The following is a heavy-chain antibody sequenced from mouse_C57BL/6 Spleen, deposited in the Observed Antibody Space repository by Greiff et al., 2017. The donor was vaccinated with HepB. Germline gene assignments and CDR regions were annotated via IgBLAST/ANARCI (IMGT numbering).Heavy chain of an antibody. CDR3: AKDSLLRQMDAMDY. D-gene: IGHD1-2*01. CDR1: GFSLTSYG. CDR2: IWRGGST. V-gene: IGHV2-5*01. J-gene: IGHJ4*01. Sequence: VKLVESGPGLVQPSQSLSITCTVPGFSLTSYGVHWVRQSPGKGLEWLGVIWRGGSTDYNAAFMSRLSITKDNSKSQVFFKMNSLQADDTAIYYCAKDSLLRQMDAMDYWGQGTSVTVSS.